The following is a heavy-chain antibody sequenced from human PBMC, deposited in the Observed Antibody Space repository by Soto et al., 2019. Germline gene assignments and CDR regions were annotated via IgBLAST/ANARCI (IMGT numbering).Heavy chain of an antibody. CDR1: GGTFSSYA. CDR3: ARDPERYGMDV. CDR2: ITPIFGTA. V-gene: IGHV1-69*06. Sequence: VASVKVSFKASGGTFSSYAISWVRQAPGQGLEWMGGITPIFGTANYAQKFQGRVTITADKSTSTAYMELSSLRSEDTAVYYCARDPERYGMDVWGQGTTVTVS. J-gene: IGHJ6*02. D-gene: IGHD1-1*01.